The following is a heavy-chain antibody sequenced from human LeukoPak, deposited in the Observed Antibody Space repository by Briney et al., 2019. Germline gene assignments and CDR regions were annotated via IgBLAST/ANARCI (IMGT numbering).Heavy chain of an antibody. CDR1: GYSFTTYW. CDR3: ARLPRFLEAGWGPDS. D-gene: IGHD7-27*01. J-gene: IGHJ4*02. Sequence: GESLKISCTASGYSFTTYWIGWARQMPGKGLEWMGVIYPDDSDTRYSPSFQGQVTFSADKSITAAYLQWSSLKASDTAIYYCARLPRFLEAGWGPDSWGQGTLITVAS. CDR2: IYPDDSDT. V-gene: IGHV5-51*01.